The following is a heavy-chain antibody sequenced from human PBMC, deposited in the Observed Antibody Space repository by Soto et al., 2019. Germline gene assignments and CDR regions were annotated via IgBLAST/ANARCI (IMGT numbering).Heavy chain of an antibody. Sequence: GGSLRLSCAASGFTISSNAVYWVRQAPGKGLEWVSAISDRGDTTHYADSVKGRFTISRDTSKNTLYLQLSTLRADDTAVCYCAKDKPGTTSFDYWGQGTLVTVSS. CDR1: GFTISSNA. J-gene: IGHJ4*02. CDR3: AKDKPGTTSFDY. D-gene: IGHD1-1*01. V-gene: IGHV3-23*01. CDR2: ISDRGDTT.